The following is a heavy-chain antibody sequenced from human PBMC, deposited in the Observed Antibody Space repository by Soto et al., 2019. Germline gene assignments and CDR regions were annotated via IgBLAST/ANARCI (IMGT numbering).Heavy chain of an antibody. CDR3: ARQTYYYDSSGSQPTYFDY. V-gene: IGHV4-39*01. Sequence: SETLSLTCTVSGGSISSSSYYWCWIRHPPGKGLEWIGSIFYSGSTYYNPSLKSRVTISVDTSKNQFSLKLSSVTAADTAVYYCARQTYYYDSSGSQPTYFDYWGQGTLVTVSS. D-gene: IGHD3-22*01. CDR1: GGSISSSSYY. CDR2: IFYSGST. J-gene: IGHJ4*02.